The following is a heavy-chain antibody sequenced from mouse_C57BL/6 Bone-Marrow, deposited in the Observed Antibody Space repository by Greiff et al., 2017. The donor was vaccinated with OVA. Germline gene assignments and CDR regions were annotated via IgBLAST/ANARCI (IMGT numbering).Heavy chain of an antibody. D-gene: IGHD1-1*01. Sequence: EVQLVESGEGLVKPGGSLKLSCAASGFTFSSYAMSWVRQTPEKRLEWVAYISSGGDSIYYADTVKGRFTISRDNARNTLYLQMSSLKSEDTAMYNCTRDHDNYNVEYYFDYWGQGTTLTVSS. CDR1: GFTFSSYA. CDR2: ISSGGDSI. J-gene: IGHJ2*01. CDR3: TRDHDNYNVEYYFDY. V-gene: IGHV5-9-1*02.